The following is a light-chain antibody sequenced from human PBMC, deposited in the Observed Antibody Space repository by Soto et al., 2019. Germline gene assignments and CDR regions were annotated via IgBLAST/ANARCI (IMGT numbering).Light chain of an antibody. Sequence: DIQMTQSPSTLSTSVGDRVTITCRASQSISSWLAWYQQKPGKAPKLLIYDASSLESGVPSRFSGSGSGTEFTLTINSLEPEDFAAYYCQQRNVWPPITFGQGTRLEIK. CDR2: DAS. CDR3: QQRNVWPPIT. V-gene: IGKV1-5*01. J-gene: IGKJ5*01. CDR1: QSISSW.